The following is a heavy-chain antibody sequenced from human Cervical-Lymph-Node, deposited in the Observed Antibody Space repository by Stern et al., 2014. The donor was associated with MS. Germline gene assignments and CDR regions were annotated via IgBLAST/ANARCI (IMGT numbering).Heavy chain of an antibody. CDR3: ARVGLVSALIDY. Sequence: QVQLQESGPGLVKPSPTLSLTCTVSGGSISNGGYYWRWIRQHPGKGLEYIGHTYYSGKTYYNPVLNSRVTTSVDTSKNQFTLRVRSVTAADTAVYYCARVGLVSALIDYWGQGTLVTVSS. CDR2: TYYSGKT. D-gene: IGHD2-15*01. V-gene: IGHV4-31*03. J-gene: IGHJ4*02. CDR1: GGSISNGGYY.